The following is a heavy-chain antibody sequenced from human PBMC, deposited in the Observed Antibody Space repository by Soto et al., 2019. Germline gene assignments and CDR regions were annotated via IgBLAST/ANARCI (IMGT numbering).Heavy chain of an antibody. Sequence: GSLRLSCAASGFTFSSYSMNWVRQAPGKGLEWVSSISSSSSYIYYADSVKGRFTISRDNAKNSLYLQMNSLRAEDTAVYYCARGMRYGDYAAWYFDLWGRGTLVTVSS. CDR1: GFTFSSYS. CDR3: ARGMRYGDYAAWYFDL. J-gene: IGHJ2*01. D-gene: IGHD4-17*01. V-gene: IGHV3-21*01. CDR2: ISSSSSYI.